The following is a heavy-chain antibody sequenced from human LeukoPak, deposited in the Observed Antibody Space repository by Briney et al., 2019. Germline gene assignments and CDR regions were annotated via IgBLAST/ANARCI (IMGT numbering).Heavy chain of an antibody. CDR2: ITTSGGAK. D-gene: IGHD1-26*01. V-gene: IGHV3-48*04. CDR1: GFTFSSYS. Sequence: GGSLRLSCAASGFTFSSYSMNWVRQAPGKGLEWISYITTSGGAKNYADSVKGRFTISRDDSRNTLYLQMNSLRGDDTAVYYCAKDVGKWESLHFFDYWGRGTLVTVSS. J-gene: IGHJ4*02. CDR3: AKDVGKWESLHFFDY.